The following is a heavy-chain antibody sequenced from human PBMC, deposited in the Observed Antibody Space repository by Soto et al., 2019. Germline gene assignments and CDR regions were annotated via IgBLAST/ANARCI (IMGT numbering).Heavy chain of an antibody. V-gene: IGHV2-5*01. CDR1: GFSLSTSGVG. J-gene: IGHJ5*02. CDR2: IYWNDDK. Sequence: SGPTLVNPTQTLTLTCTFSGFSLSTSGVGVGWIRQPPGKALEWLALIYWNDDKRYSPSLKSRLTITKDTSKNQVVLTMTNMDPVDTATYYCAHSRRAAAGVYNWCDPWGQGTLVTVSS. D-gene: IGHD6-13*01. CDR3: AHSRRAAAGVYNWCDP.